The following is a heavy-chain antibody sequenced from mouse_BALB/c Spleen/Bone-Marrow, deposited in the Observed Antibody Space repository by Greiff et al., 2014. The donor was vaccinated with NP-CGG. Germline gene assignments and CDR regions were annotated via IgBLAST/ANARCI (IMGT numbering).Heavy chain of an antibody. Sequence: VQLQQSGAELVKPGASVELSCTASGFNIKDTYMHWVKQRPEQGLEWMGRIDPANGNTKYDPKFQGKATITADTSSNTAYLQLSTLTPQDTSGHYCASQWYGGDFDVWGAGTTLTVSS. J-gene: IGHJ1*01. V-gene: IGHV14-3*02. CDR1: GFNIKDTY. D-gene: IGHD1-3*01. CDR3: ASQWYGGDFDV. CDR2: IDPANGNT.